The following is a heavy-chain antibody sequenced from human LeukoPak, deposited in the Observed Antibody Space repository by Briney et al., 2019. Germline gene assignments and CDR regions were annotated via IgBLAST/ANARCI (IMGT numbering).Heavy chain of an antibody. CDR2: IYYSGST. CDR3: ARHFVQGRYYDGSGYYYRDAFDI. J-gene: IGHJ3*02. V-gene: IGHV4-59*08. D-gene: IGHD3-22*01. Sequence: PSETLSLTCTVSGGSISSYYWSWIRQPPGKGLEWIGYIYYSGSTNYNPSLKSRVTISVDTSKNQFSLKLSSVTAADTAVYYCARHFVQGRYYDGSGYYYRDAFDIWGQGTMVTVSS. CDR1: GGSISSYY.